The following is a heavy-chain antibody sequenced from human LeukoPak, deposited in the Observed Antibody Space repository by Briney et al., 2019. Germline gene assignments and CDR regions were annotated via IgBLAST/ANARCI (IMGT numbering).Heavy chain of an antibody. Sequence: SETLSLTCTVSGGSISNYYWSWIRQPAGKGLEWIGRIYTTGSTKYNPSLKSRVTMSVDTSKNQFSLKLSSVTAADTAVYYCARDRHVDTPMVEAFDIWGQGTMVTVSS. V-gene: IGHV4-4*07. CDR2: IYTTGST. D-gene: IGHD5-18*01. J-gene: IGHJ3*02. CDR1: GGSISNYY. CDR3: ARDRHVDTPMVEAFDI.